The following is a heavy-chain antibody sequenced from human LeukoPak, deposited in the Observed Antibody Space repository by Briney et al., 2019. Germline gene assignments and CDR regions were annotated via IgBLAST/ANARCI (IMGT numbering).Heavy chain of an antibody. J-gene: IGHJ4*02. V-gene: IGHV3-23*01. CDR3: AKDQDFYYYDSSGKGPSDY. D-gene: IGHD3-22*01. CDR2: ISGSGGST. CDR1: GFTFSSYA. Sequence: PGGSLRLSCAASGFTFSSYAMSWVRQAPGKGLEWVSAISGSGGSTYYADSVKGRFTISRDNSKNTLYLQMNSLRAEDTAVYYCAKDQDFYYYDSSGKGPSDYWGQGTLVTVSS.